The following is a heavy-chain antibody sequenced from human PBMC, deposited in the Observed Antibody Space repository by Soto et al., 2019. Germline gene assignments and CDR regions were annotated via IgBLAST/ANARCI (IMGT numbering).Heavy chain of an antibody. D-gene: IGHD2-2*01. J-gene: IGHJ3*02. Sequence: ASVKVSCKASGYTFTSYGISWARQAPGQGLEWMGWISAYNGNTNYAQKLQGRVTMTTDTSTSTAYMELRSLRSDDTAVYYCATPTTYCSSTSCFDAFDIWGQGTMVTVSS. CDR2: ISAYNGNT. V-gene: IGHV1-18*04. CDR3: ATPTTYCSSTSCFDAFDI. CDR1: GYTFTSYG.